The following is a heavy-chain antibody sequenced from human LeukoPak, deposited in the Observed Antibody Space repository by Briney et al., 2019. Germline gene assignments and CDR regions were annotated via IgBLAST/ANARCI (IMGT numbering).Heavy chain of an antibody. Sequence: GGSLRVSCAASGFTFSSYARSWVRQAPGKGLEWVSAISGSGGSTYYADSVKGRFTISRDNSKNTLYLQMNSLRAEDTAVYYCAKAVVVAVPAAWDYWGQGTLVTVSS. J-gene: IGHJ4*02. CDR2: ISGSGGST. CDR1: GFTFSSYA. D-gene: IGHD2-2*01. CDR3: AKAVVVAVPAAWDY. V-gene: IGHV3-23*01.